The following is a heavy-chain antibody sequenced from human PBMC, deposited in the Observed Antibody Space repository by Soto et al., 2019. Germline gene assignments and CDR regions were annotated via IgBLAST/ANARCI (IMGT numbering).Heavy chain of an antibody. Sequence: PGESLKISCKDSGYNFANYWVGWVRQMPGKGLEWMGIIYPGDSDTRYSPSFQGQVTISADRSISTAYLQWSTLKVADTAIYYCARLPSPIDAFDIWGHGTMVTVSS. CDR1: GYNFANYW. CDR3: ARLPSPIDAFDI. CDR2: IYPGDSDT. J-gene: IGHJ3*02. V-gene: IGHV5-51*01.